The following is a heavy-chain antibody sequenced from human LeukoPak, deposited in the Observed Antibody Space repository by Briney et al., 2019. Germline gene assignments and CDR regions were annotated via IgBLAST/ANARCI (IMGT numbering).Heavy chain of an antibody. V-gene: IGHV4-34*01. CDR3: ARYYRSTIGGEYGMDV. J-gene: IGHJ6*02. CDR1: GGSFSGYY. CDR2: INHSGST. D-gene: IGHD3-16*01. Sequence: PSETLSLTCAVYGGSFSGYYWSWIRQPQPPGKGLEWVGEINHSGSTKYNPSLKSRVTISVDTSKNQFSLKLSSVTAADAAVYYCARYYRSTIGGEYGMDVWGQGTTVTVSS.